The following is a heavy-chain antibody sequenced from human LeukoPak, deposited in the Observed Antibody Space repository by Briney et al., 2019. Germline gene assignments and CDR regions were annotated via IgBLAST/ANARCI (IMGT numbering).Heavy chain of an antibody. J-gene: IGHJ4*02. V-gene: IGHV3-33*01. CDR1: GFTFSSYG. Sequence: GGSLRLSCAASGFTFSSYGMHWVRQAPGRGLEWVAVIWYDGSNKYYADSVKGRFTISRDNSKNTLYLQMNSLRAEDTAVYYCARGRRYCSGGSCYVLDYWGQGTLVTVSS. D-gene: IGHD2-15*01. CDR3: ARGRRYCSGGSCYVLDY. CDR2: IWYDGSNK.